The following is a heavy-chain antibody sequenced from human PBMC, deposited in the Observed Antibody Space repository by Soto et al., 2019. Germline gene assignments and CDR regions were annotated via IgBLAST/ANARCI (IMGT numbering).Heavy chain of an antibody. D-gene: IGHD2-15*01. CDR2: IVVGSGNT. V-gene: IGHV1-58*01. CDR3: AAGGPFIGYCSGGSCYHWFDP. J-gene: IGHJ5*02. CDR1: GYTFTSSA. Sequence: SVKVSCKASGYTFTSSAVQWVRQARGQRLEWIGWIVVGSGNTNYAQKFQERVTITRDMSTSTAYMELSSLRSEDTAVYYCAAGGPFIGYCSGGSCYHWFDPWGQGTLVTVSS.